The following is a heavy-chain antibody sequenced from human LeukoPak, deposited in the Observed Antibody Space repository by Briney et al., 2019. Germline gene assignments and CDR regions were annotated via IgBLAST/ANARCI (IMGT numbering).Heavy chain of an antibody. D-gene: IGHD3-22*01. CDR2: ISYSGST. J-gene: IGHJ1*01. Sequence: SETLSLTCTVSGASISSGDYYWSWIRQPPGKGLEWIGYISYSGSTYYNPSLRSRVTISVDTSKNQFSLKLSSVTAADTAVYYCARDTRDSSGPTGFQHWGQGTLVTVSS. CDR1: GASISSGDYY. V-gene: IGHV4-30-4*01. CDR3: ARDTRDSSGPTGFQH.